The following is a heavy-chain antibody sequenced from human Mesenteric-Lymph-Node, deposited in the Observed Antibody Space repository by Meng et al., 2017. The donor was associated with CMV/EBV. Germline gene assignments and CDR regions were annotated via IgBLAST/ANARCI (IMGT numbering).Heavy chain of an antibody. CDR3: AKVGAHRDWFDP. Sequence: GESLKISCAASGFTVSSNYMSWVRQAPGKGLEWVSVISSSGGTTYYADSVKGRFTLSRDNSKNTLYLQMNSLRAEDTAVYYCAKVGAHRDWFDPWGQGTLVTVSS. CDR1: GFTVSSNY. CDR2: ISSSGGTT. V-gene: IGHV3-23*01. D-gene: IGHD1-26*01. J-gene: IGHJ5*02.